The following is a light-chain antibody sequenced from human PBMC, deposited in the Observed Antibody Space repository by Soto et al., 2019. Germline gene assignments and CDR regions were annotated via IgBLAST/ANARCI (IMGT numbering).Light chain of an antibody. CDR2: EVS. CDR1: SSDIGNYKY. V-gene: IGLV2-14*01. CDR3: ASFSNSTFV. J-gene: IGLJ1*01. Sequence: QSALTQPASMSGSPGQSITISCTGSSSDIGNYKYVSWYQQHPGKAPKLIIYEVSNRPSGVSLRFSGYKSANTASLTLSGLQADDEAEYYCASFSNSTFVFGSGTKVTVL.